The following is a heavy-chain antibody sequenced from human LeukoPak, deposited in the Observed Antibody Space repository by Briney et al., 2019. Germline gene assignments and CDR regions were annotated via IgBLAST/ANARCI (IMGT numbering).Heavy chain of an antibody. D-gene: IGHD3-10*01. CDR3: ARVKSTRGRPWFGELSGLFDY. J-gene: IGHJ4*02. CDR2: ISYDGSNK. Sequence: PGGSLRLSCAASGFTFSSYAMHWVRQAPGKGLEWVAVISYDGSNKYYADSVKGRFTISRDNSKNTLYLQMNSLRAEDTAVYYCARVKSTRGRPWFGELSGLFDYWGQGTLVTVSS. V-gene: IGHV3-30*01. CDR1: GFTFSSYA.